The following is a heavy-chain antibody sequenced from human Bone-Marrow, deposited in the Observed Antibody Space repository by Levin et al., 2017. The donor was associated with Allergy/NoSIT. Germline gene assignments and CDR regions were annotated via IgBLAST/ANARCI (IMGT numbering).Heavy chain of an antibody. Sequence: GGSLRLSFEASGFTFSEFGMHWVRQAPGKGLEWVALIWEDGSNVDYADSVRGRFTISKDNTKNTLYLEMNSLTVEDTAIYYCAKDVVLSSTDPFDVWGQGTMVTVSS. CDR2: IWEDGSNV. J-gene: IGHJ3*01. CDR3: AKDVVLSSTDPFDV. CDR1: GFTFSEFG. V-gene: IGHV3-33*03. D-gene: IGHD3-10*01.